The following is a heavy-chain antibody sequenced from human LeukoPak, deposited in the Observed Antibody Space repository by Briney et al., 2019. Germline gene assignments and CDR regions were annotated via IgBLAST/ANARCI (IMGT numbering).Heavy chain of an antibody. CDR3: ARDVGVAARLYDAFDI. J-gene: IGHJ3*02. V-gene: IGHV1-46*01. D-gene: IGHD6-6*01. CDR1: GYTFTSYY. Sequence: ASVKVSCKASGYTFTSYYMHWVRQAPGQGLEWMGIINPSGGSTSYAQKFQGRVTMTRDTSTSTVYMELTSLRSADTAVYYCARDVGVAARLYDAFDIWGQGTMVTVSS. CDR2: INPSGGST.